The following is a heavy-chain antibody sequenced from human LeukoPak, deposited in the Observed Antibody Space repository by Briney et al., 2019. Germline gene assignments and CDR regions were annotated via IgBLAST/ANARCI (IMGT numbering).Heavy chain of an antibody. CDR3: ARDPRYCSSTSCPSLDY. V-gene: IGHV3-11*01. CDR1: GFTFSDYY. J-gene: IGHJ4*02. D-gene: IGHD2-2*01. Sequence: GGSLRLSCASSGFTFSDYYMSWIRQAPWKGLEWVSYISSSGSTIYYADSVKGRFTISRDNAKNSLYLQMNSLRDEDTAVYYCARDPRYCSSTSCPSLDYWGQGTLVTVSS. CDR2: ISSSGSTI.